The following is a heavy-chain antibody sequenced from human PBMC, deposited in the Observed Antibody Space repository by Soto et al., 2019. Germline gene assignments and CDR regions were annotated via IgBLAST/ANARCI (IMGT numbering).Heavy chain of an antibody. V-gene: IGHV4-61*01. D-gene: IGHD6-19*01. CDR1: GCAVSSGSYY. CDR2: IYYSGST. Sequence: SXTLSLTCTVSGCAVSSGSYYWIWILQPPGKGLEWIGYIYYSGSTNYNPSLKSRVTISVDTSKNQFSLKLSSVTAADTAVYYCARYNLAVRARWFDPWGQGTLDTVS. CDR3: ARYNLAVRARWFDP. J-gene: IGHJ5*02.